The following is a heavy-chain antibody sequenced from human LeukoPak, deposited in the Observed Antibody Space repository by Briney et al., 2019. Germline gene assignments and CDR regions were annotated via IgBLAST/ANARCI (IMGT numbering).Heavy chain of an antibody. D-gene: IGHD2-15*01. Sequence: SETLSLTCAVSGGSISSGGYSWSWIRQPPGKGLEWIRYIYHSGSTYYNPSLKSRVTISVDRSKNQFSLKLSSVTAADTAVYYCARDRLVVVAANYYYYYGMDVWGQGTTVTVSS. CDR3: ARDRLVVVAANYYYYYGMDV. CDR2: IYHSGST. J-gene: IGHJ6*02. V-gene: IGHV4-30-2*01. CDR1: GGSISSGGYS.